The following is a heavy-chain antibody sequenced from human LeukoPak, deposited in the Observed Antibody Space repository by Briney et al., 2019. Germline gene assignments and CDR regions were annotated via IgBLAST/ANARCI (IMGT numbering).Heavy chain of an antibody. Sequence: SETLSLTCTVSGGSISSSSYYWGWIRQPPGKGLEWIGSIYYSGNTYYDSSLKSRVTISVDTSKNHFSLRLSSVTAADTAVYYCARLVLSYGNAFDHWGQGTLVTVSS. V-gene: IGHV4-39*02. CDR3: ARLVLSYGNAFDH. CDR2: IYYSGNT. CDR1: GGSISSSSYY. J-gene: IGHJ4*02. D-gene: IGHD3-16*01.